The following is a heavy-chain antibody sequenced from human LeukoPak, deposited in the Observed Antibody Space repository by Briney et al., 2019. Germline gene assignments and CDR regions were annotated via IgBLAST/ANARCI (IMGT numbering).Heavy chain of an antibody. CDR2: INHSGST. CDR3: ARGMDCSGGSCYNAFDI. D-gene: IGHD2-15*01. J-gene: IGHJ3*02. Sequence: PSETLSLTCAVYGGSFSGYYWSWIRQPPGKGLEWIGEINHSGSTNYNPSLKSRVTISVDTSKNQFSLKLSSVTAADTAVYYCARGMDCSGGSCYNAFDIWGQGTMVTVSS. CDR1: GGSFSGYY. V-gene: IGHV4-34*01.